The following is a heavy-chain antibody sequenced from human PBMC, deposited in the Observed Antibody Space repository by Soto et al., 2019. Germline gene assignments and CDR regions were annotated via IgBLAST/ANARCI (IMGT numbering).Heavy chain of an antibody. J-gene: IGHJ6*02. V-gene: IGHV4-38-2*01. CDR2: IYHSGST. Sequence: SSETLSLTCAVSGYSISSGYYWGWIRQPPGKGLEWIGSIYHSGSTYYNPSLKSRVTISVDTSKNQFSLKLSSVTAADTAVYYCAMLPVYARHYYYYGMDVWGQGTTVTVSS. D-gene: IGHD2-8*01. CDR1: GYSISSGYY. CDR3: AMLPVYARHYYYYGMDV.